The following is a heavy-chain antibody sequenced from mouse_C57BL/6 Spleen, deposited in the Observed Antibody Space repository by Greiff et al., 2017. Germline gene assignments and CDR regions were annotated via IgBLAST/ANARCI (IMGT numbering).Heavy chain of an antibody. V-gene: IGHV1-69*01. CDR2: IDPSDSYT. CDR3: AREGGSFAY. CDR1: GYTFTSYW. Sequence: QVQLQQPGAELVMPGASVKLSCKASGYTFTSYWMHWVKQRPGQGLEWIGEIDPSDSYTNYKQKFKGKSTLTVDKSSSTAYMQLSSLTSEDSTVYYCAREGGSFAYWGQGTLVTVSA. J-gene: IGHJ3*01.